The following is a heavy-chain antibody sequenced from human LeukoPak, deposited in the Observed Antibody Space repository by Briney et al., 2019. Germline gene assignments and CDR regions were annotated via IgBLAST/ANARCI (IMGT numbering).Heavy chain of an antibody. D-gene: IGHD3-22*01. V-gene: IGHV3-7*01. CDR1: AFTFSSYE. CDR2: IKQDGSEK. Sequence: PGGSLRLSCAASAFTFSSYEMNWVRQAPGKGLEWVANIKQDGSEKYYVDSVKGRFTISRDNAKNSLYLQMNSLRAEDTAVYYCARDGYDSSGYYYYPIGYWGQGTLVTVSS. J-gene: IGHJ4*02. CDR3: ARDGYDSSGYYYYPIGY.